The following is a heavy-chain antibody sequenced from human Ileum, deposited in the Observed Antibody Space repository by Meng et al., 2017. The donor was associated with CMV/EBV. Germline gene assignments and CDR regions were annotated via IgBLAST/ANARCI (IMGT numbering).Heavy chain of an antibody. CDR3: ARGQTVRGFEY. Sequence: QAAPRESGPGLVKPSETLSLTCTVSSASISPYYWNWIRQPAGKGLEWIGRIYTGGPTDYNPSLKSRVTMSVDTSKNQFFLNLSSVTAADTAVYYCARGQTVRGFEYWGLGILVTVSS. J-gene: IGHJ4*02. CDR1: SASISPYY. CDR2: IYTGGPT. V-gene: IGHV4-4*07. D-gene: IGHD3-10*01.